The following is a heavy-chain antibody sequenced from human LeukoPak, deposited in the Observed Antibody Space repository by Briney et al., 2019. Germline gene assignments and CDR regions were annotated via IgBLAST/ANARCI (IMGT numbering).Heavy chain of an antibody. CDR2: INPNSGGT. V-gene: IGHV1-2*02. CDR3: ARGVTIFGVGYYYGMDV. D-gene: IGHD3-3*01. J-gene: IGHJ6*02. CDR1: GYTFTGYY. Sequence: ASVKASCKASGYTFTGYYMHWVRQAPGQGLEWMGWINPNSGGTNYAQKFQGRVTMTRDTSISTAYMELSRLRSDDTAVYYCARGVTIFGVGYYYGMDVWGQGTTVTVSS.